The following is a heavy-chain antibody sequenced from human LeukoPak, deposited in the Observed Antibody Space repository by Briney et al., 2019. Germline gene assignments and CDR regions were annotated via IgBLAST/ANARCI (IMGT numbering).Heavy chain of an antibody. V-gene: IGHV3-23*01. Sequence: GGSLRLSCAASGFTFSSYAMSWVRQAPGEGLEWVSAISGSGGTTYYPNSVKGRFTISRDNSKNTLYLQMNSLRAEDTAVYYCAKDSQVISTYYFDYWGQGTPVTVSS. CDR2: ISGSGGTT. CDR3: AKDSQVISTYYFDY. CDR1: GFTFSSYA. D-gene: IGHD2-21*01. J-gene: IGHJ4*02.